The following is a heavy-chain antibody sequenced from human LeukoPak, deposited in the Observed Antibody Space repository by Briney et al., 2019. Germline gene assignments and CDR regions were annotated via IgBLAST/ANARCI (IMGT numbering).Heavy chain of an antibody. V-gene: IGHV4-31*03. D-gene: IGHD2-2*02. CDR3: ARGPRLSTSCYNV. CDR1: GGSISSGGYY. J-gene: IGHJ6*04. Sequence: SQTLSLTRTVSGGSISSGGYYWSWIRQHPGKGLEWIGYIYYSGSTYYNPSLKSRVTISVDTSKNQFSLKLSSVTAADTAVYYCARGPRLSTSCYNVWGKGTTVTVSS. CDR2: IYYSGST.